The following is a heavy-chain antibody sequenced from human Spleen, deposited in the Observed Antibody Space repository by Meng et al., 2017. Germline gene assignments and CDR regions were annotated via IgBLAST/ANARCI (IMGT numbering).Heavy chain of an antibody. V-gene: IGHV3-23*01. Sequence: LSLTCAASGFTFNSYAMSWVRQAPGKGLEWVSAVSDSGVTTYYADSVKGRFTISRDNSKNTLYLQMNSLRAEDTAVYYCASEQQLGKSLDYWGQGTLVTVSS. CDR2: VSDSGVTT. CDR3: ASEQQLGKSLDY. CDR1: GFTFNSYA. D-gene: IGHD6-13*01. J-gene: IGHJ4*02.